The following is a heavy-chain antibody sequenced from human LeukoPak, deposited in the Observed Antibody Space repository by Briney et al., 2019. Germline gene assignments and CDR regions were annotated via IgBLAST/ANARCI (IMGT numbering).Heavy chain of an antibody. J-gene: IGHJ3*02. D-gene: IGHD1-26*01. Sequence: GGTLRLSCAASGFTFSSYGMSWVRQAPGKGLEWVSSISNGGGSTYYADSVKGRLTISRDNSKNTLYLQMNSLRAEDTAVYYCARGGSYLSAFDIWGQGTMVTVS. CDR1: GFTFSSYG. CDR2: ISNGGGST. CDR3: ARGGSYLSAFDI. V-gene: IGHV3-23*01.